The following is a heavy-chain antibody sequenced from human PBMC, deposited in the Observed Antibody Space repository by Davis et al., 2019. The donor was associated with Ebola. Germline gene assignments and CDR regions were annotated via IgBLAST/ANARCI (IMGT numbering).Heavy chain of an antibody. V-gene: IGHV4-4*02. D-gene: IGHD6-6*01. Sequence: PSETLSLTCAVSGGSISSSNWWSWVRQPPGKGLEWIGEIYHSGSTNYNPSLKSRVTISVDKSKNQFSLKLSSVTAADTAVYYCARDVAGGRYSSSTIDYWGQGTLVTVSS. CDR1: GGSISSSNW. CDR3: ARDVAGGRYSSSTIDY. J-gene: IGHJ4*02. CDR2: IYHSGST.